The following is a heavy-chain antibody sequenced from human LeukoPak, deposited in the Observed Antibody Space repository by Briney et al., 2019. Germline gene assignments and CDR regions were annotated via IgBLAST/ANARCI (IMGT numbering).Heavy chain of an antibody. CDR1: GFIFTKYG. Sequence: ASVKVSCKASGFIFTKYGISWLRQAPGQGLEWVGWIGGYNGDTNYAQKLQGRVTMTKDTSTTTAYMELRSLRSDDTAFYYCARDPSNTSGWKTWFNTWGQGTLVTVSS. V-gene: IGHV1-18*01. J-gene: IGHJ5*02. CDR2: IGGYNGDT. CDR3: ARDPSNTSGWKTWFNT. D-gene: IGHD6-19*01.